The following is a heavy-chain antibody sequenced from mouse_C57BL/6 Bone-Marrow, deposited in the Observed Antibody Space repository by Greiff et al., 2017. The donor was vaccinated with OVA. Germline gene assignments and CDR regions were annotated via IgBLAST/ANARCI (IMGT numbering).Heavy chain of an antibody. Sequence: VQRVESGGDLVKPGGSLKLSCAASGFTFSSSGMSLVRQTPDKRLVWVATISSGGSYTYSPDSVQGRFTISRDNAKKTLYLQMSSLKSEDTAMYYCARHYFDYWGQGTTLTVSS. J-gene: IGHJ2*01. CDR1: GFTFSSSG. CDR3: ARHYFDY. V-gene: IGHV5-6*01. CDR2: ISSGGSYT.